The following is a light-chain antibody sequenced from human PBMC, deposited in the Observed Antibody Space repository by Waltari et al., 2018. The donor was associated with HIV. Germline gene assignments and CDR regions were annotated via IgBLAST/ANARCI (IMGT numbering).Light chain of an antibody. CDR3: QSYDSGLRGWV. CDR2: VDN. Sequence: QSVLTQSPSVSGAPGQRVTISCTGTSSNIGAGFDVHWYQQLPGTAPKLLIFVDNHRPAGVPDRFSGSMSGASAALAITWRQADDEAYYYCQSYDSGLRGWVFGGGTKLTVL. J-gene: IGLJ3*02. V-gene: IGLV1-40*01. CDR1: SSNIGAGFD.